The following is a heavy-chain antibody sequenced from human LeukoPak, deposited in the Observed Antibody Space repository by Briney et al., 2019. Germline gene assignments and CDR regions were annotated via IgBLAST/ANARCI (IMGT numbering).Heavy chain of an antibody. CDR1: GGSFSGYY. J-gene: IGHJ3*02. CDR2: INHSGST. V-gene: IGHV4-34*01. CDR3: AREALTGDDAFDI. Sequence: SETLSPTCAVYGGSFSGYYWSWIRQPPGKGLEWIGEINHSGSTNYNPSLKSRVTISVDTSKNQFSLKLSFVTAADTAVYYCAREALTGDDAFDIWGQGTMVTVSS. D-gene: IGHD7-27*01.